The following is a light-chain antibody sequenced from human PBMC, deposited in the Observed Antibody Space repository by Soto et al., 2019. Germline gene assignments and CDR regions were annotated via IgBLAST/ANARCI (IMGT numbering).Light chain of an antibody. CDR2: GAS. CDR1: QSISSSY. J-gene: IGKJ1*01. CDR3: HQYGSAPAWT. Sequence: EIVLTQSPGTLSLFPGERATLSCRASQSISSSYLAWYQQKPGQAPRLLIYGASSRATGIPDRFSGAGSATDFTLTISRLEPEDFAVYYCHQYGSAPAWTFGQGTKVKIK. V-gene: IGKV3-20*01.